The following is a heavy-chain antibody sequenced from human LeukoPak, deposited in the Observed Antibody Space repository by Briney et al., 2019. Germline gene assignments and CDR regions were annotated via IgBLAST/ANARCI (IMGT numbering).Heavy chain of an antibody. CDR3: ARGPAYYYDSSGYYDY. D-gene: IGHD3-22*01. J-gene: IGHJ4*02. Sequence: PGGPLRLSCTASGFTVSSNYMSWVRQAPGKGLEWVSVIYSGGSTYYADSVKGRFTISRDNSKNTLYLQINSLRTEDTAVYYCARGPAYYYDSSGYYDYWGQGTLVTVSS. CDR2: IYSGGST. CDR1: GFTVSSNY. V-gene: IGHV3-53*01.